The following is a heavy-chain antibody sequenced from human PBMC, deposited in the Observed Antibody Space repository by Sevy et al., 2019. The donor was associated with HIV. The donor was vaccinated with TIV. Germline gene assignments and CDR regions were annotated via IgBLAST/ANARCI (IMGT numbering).Heavy chain of an antibody. D-gene: IGHD2-15*01. CDR2: VNSDGSST. CDR3: VAANTWQDY. Sequence: GGSLRLSCEASGFTFSSYWMHWVRQAPGKGPVWVSGVNSDGSSTNYADSVKGRFTMSRDSAKNTLYLQMNSLRAEDTAVYFCVAANTWQDYWGQGTLVTVSS. J-gene: IGHJ4*02. V-gene: IGHV3-74*01. CDR1: GFTFSSYW.